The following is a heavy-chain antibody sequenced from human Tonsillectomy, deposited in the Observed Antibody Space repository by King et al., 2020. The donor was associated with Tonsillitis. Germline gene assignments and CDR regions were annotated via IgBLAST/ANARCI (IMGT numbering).Heavy chain of an antibody. V-gene: IGHV3-48*03. CDR2: ISAGGTTI. CDR1: GFTFSSYE. Sequence: VQLVESGGGLVQPGGSLRLSCAASGFTFSSYEMNWVRQAPGKGLEWVSHISAGGTTIYYADSVRGRFTISRDNAENSLYLQMNSLRAEDTAVYYCARAQAYYDFVWGSYRYYFDYWGQGTLVTVSS. D-gene: IGHD3-16*02. J-gene: IGHJ4*02. CDR3: ARAQAYYDFVWGSYRYYFDY.